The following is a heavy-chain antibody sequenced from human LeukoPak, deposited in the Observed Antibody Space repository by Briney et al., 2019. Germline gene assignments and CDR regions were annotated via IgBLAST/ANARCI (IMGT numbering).Heavy chain of an antibody. CDR3: AKGPYLHYGGSHFDP. CDR1: GFTFSSYG. V-gene: IGHV3-30*18. CDR2: ISYDGSNK. Sequence: GGSLRLSCAASGFTFSSYGMHWVRQAPGKGLEWVAVISYDGSNKYYAGSVKGRFTISRDNSKNTLYLQMNSLRAEDTAVYYCAKGPYLHYGGSHFDPWGQGTLVTVSS. D-gene: IGHD4-23*01. J-gene: IGHJ5*02.